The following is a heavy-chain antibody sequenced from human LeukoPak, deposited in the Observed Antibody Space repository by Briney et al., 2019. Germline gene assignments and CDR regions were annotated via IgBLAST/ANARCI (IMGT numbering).Heavy chain of an antibody. J-gene: IGHJ4*02. CDR2: IRSSIYGGTP. CDR3: SREWGNGNDLRPDS. D-gene: IGHD1-1*01. CDR1: GFTFREFA. V-gene: IGHV3-49*03. Sequence: GGSLRLSCTSPGFTFREFAVSWFRQAPGKGLEWIGFIRSSIYGGTPKAAASVKGRFIFSRDDSKGVAYLRMNSLKTDDTAVYYCSREWGNGNDLRPDSWGQGTLVTVSS.